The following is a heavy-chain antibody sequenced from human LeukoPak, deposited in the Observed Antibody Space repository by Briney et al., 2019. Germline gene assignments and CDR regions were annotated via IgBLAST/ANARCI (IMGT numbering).Heavy chain of an antibody. Sequence: GGSLRLSCAASGFTFSSYAMSWVRQAPGKGLEWVSAISGSGGSTYYADPVKGRFTISRDNSKNTLYLQMNSPRAEDTAVYYCAKVPYDSSGYSTYYFDYWGQGTLVTVSS. CDR3: AKVPYDSSGYSTYYFDY. CDR1: GFTFSSYA. V-gene: IGHV3-23*01. CDR2: ISGSGGST. J-gene: IGHJ4*02. D-gene: IGHD3-22*01.